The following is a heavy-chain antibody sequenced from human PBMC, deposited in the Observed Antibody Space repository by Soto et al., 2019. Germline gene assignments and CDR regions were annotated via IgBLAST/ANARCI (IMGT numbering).Heavy chain of an antibody. CDR1: GFTFSSYG. CDR3: AKDLASWLRLSADV. D-gene: IGHD5-12*01. Sequence: PGGSLRLSCAASGFTFSSYGMHWVRQAPGKGLEWVAVISCDGSNKYYADSVKGRFTISRDNSKNTLYLQMNSLRAEDTAVYYCAKDLASWLRLSADVWGQGTTVTVSS. J-gene: IGHJ6*02. V-gene: IGHV3-30*18. CDR2: ISCDGSNK.